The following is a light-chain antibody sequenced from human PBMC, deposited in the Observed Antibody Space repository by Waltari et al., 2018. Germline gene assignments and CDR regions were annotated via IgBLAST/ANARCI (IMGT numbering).Light chain of an antibody. V-gene: IGKV3-20*01. Sequence: ELVLTQSPGTLSLSPGERATLSCRASQSVRKYLAWYQQRPGQAPRLLIYAASTRATGIPDRFSGSRYGTDFSLIISRLEPEDFAVYYCQNHERLPATFGQGTKVEIK. CDR1: QSVRKY. J-gene: IGKJ1*01. CDR2: AAS. CDR3: QNHERLPAT.